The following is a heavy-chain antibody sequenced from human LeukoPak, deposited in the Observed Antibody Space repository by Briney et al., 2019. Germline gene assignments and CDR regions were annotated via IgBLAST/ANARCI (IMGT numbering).Heavy chain of an antibody. CDR2: IYYSGST. V-gene: IGHV4-31*03. J-gene: IGHJ4*02. CDR3: ARGRYYDSSGYYSGFDY. D-gene: IGHD3-22*01. CDR1: GGSISSGGYY. Sequence: SETLSLTCTVSGGSISSGGYYWSWIRQHPGKGLEWIGYIYYSGSTYYNPSLRSRVTISVDTSKNQFSLKLSSVTAADTAVYYCARGRYYDSSGYYSGFDYWGQGTLVTVSS.